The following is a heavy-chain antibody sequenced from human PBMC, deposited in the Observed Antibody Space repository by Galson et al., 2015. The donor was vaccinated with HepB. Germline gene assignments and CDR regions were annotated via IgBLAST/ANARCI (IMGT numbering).Heavy chain of an antibody. J-gene: IGHJ4*02. CDR2: IYSGGST. Sequence: SLRLSCAASGFTVSSNYMSWVRQAPGKGLEWVSVIYSGGSTYYADSVKGRFTISRDNSENTLYLQMNSLRAEDTAVYYCARVVEDYDSSPYYFDYWGQGTLVTVSS. V-gene: IGHV3-53*01. CDR3: ARVVEDYDSSPYYFDY. D-gene: IGHD3-22*01. CDR1: GFTVSSNY.